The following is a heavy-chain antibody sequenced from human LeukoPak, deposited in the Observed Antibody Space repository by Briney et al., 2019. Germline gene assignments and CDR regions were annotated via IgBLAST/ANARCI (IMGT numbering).Heavy chain of an antibody. CDR2: INPNSGGT. Sequence: ASVKVSCKASGYTFTGYYMHWVRQAPGQGLWWMGWINPNSGGTNYAQKFQGRVTMTRDTSISTAYMELSSLRSEDTAVYYCARDLVLMVYAIPYYYYMDVWGKGTTVTVSS. CDR1: GYTFTGYY. CDR3: ARDLVLMVYAIPYYYYMDV. J-gene: IGHJ6*03. D-gene: IGHD2-8*01. V-gene: IGHV1-2*02.